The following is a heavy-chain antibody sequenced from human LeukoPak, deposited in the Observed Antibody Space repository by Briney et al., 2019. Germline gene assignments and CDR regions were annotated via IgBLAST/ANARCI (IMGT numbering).Heavy chain of an antibody. J-gene: IGHJ4*02. CDR2: ISSSSSYI. CDR3: ARGGLDAYDY. V-gene: IGHV3-21*01. D-gene: IGHD5-24*01. CDR1: GFAFSSFS. Sequence: KTGGSLRLSCAASGFAFSSFSMNWVRRVPGKGLEWVSSISSSSSYIHYADSVKGRFTISRDNAKSSLYLQMNSLRAEDTAIYYCARGGLDAYDYWGQGTLVTVSS.